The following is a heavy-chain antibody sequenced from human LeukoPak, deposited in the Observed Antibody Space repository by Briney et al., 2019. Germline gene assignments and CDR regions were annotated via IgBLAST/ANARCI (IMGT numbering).Heavy chain of an antibody. V-gene: IGHV4-4*07. CDR2: FYTIGST. Sequence: SETLSLTCTVSGDSISRYYWSWIRQPAGKGLEWIGRFYTIGSTYYNPSLKSRVTISVDTSKNQFSLKLSSVTAADTAVYYCARRRNAGYCSGGSCYHWFDSWGQGTLVTVSS. CDR3: ARRRNAGYCSGGSCYHWFDS. D-gene: IGHD2-15*01. J-gene: IGHJ5*01. CDR1: GDSISRYY.